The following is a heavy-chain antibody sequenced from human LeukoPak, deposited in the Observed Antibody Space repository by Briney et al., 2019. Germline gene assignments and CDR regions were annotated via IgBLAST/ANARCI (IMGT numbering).Heavy chain of an antibody. CDR3: ARAVSANYYDSGRYFNYFYMDV. CDR2: MYYSGSS. Sequence: SETLSLTCTVSGGSISSHYWSWIRHPPGKGLEWIGYMYYSGSSKYNTSLKSRVTISVDASKNQFSLKLSSVSAADTAVYFCARAVSANYYDSGRYFNYFYMDVWGRGTTVTVSS. J-gene: IGHJ6*03. D-gene: IGHD3-10*01. CDR1: GGSISSHY. V-gene: IGHV4-59*11.